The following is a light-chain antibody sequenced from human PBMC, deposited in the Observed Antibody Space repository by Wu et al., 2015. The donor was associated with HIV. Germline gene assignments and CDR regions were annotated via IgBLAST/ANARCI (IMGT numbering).Light chain of an antibody. CDR1: KSISNNY. V-gene: IGKV3-20*01. Sequence: DNLLTQSPSTLSLSPGERATLSCRASKSISNNYLAWYQQKSGQAPRLLVYHASSRATGVPDRFSGSGSGTDFTLTISRLEPEDFAVYYCQQYGSSSWTFGQGTKVEIK. CDR2: HAS. J-gene: IGKJ1*01. CDR3: QQYGSSSWT.